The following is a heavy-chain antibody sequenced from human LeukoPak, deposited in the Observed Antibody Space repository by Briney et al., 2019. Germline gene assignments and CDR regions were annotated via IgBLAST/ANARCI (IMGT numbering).Heavy chain of an antibody. CDR3: AARGGPTKYYFDY. J-gene: IGHJ4*02. V-gene: IGHV3-53*01. D-gene: IGHD3-16*01. Sequence: GGSLRLSCAAPGLTVSGNYMSWVGRAPGKGLEWVSVIYSGGSTYYADSVKGRFTISRDNSKNTLYLQMNSLRAEDTAVYYCAARGGPTKYYFDYWGQGTLVTVSS. CDR1: GLTVSGNY. CDR2: IYSGGST.